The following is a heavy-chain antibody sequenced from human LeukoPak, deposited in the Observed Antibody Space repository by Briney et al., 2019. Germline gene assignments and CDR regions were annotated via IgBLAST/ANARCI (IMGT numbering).Heavy chain of an antibody. CDR3: ARGSRQWLVDY. Sequence: SETLPLTCAVYGGSFSGYYWSWIRQPPGKGLEWIGEINHSGSTNYNPSLKSRVTISVDTSKNQFSLKLSSVTAADTAVYYCARGSRQWLVDYWGQGTLVTVSS. J-gene: IGHJ4*02. CDR2: INHSGST. D-gene: IGHD6-19*01. V-gene: IGHV4-34*01. CDR1: GGSFSGYY.